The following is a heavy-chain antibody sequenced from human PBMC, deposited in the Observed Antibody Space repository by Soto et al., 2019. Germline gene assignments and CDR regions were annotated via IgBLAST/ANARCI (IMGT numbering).Heavy chain of an antibody. J-gene: IGHJ5*02. CDR1: GFTFSDFG. CDR3: ARDRRITIFGVVTQHNWFDP. V-gene: IGHV3-21*01. D-gene: IGHD3-3*01. CDR2: ISTSGDPT. Sequence: KTGGSLGLSCAASGFTFSDFGMSWVRQAPGKGLEWVSVISTSGDPTDYADSVEGRFTISRDNAKNSLFLQMNSLRAEDTAVYYCARDRRITIFGVVTQHNWFDPWGRGTLVIVSS.